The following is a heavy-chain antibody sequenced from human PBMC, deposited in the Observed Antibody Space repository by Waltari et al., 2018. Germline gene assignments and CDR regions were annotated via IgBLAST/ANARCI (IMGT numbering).Heavy chain of an antibody. CDR1: GDSFTFNTYS. D-gene: IGHD3-10*01. Sequence: QVQLVQSGAAVMKPGSSVTVSCKASGDSFTFNTYSLRWVRQAVGKGIALGGGRQAPGQGLEWVGGFISILVGIDYAPSFQGRVSITADESSGTSYMELNSLRYEDTAVYYCATGIYEFASGCSWDVWGEGTSVTVSS. J-gene: IGHJ6*04. V-gene: IGHV1-69*08. CDR3: ATGIYEFASGCSWDV. CDR2: FISILVGI.